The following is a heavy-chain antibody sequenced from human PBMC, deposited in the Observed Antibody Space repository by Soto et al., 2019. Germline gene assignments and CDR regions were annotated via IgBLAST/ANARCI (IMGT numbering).Heavy chain of an antibody. V-gene: IGHV3-66*01. CDR2: IYSAGSA. Sequence: GGSLRLSCAASGFTVSSYYMSWVRQAPGKGLEWVPVIYSAGSADFADSVKGRFTISRDNSKNTLYLQMSSLRAEDTAVYYCARVPSSSYHYFDYWGQGTLVTVSS. D-gene: IGHD6-13*01. CDR3: ARVPSSSYHYFDY. J-gene: IGHJ4*02. CDR1: GFTVSSYY.